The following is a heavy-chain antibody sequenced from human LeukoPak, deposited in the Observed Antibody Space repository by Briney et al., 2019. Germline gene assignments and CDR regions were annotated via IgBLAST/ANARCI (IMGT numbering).Heavy chain of an antibody. Sequence: PGGSLRLSCAASGFTLSSYSMNWVRQAPGKGLEWVSYISSSSSTIYYADSVKGRFTISRDNAKNSLYLQMNSLRAEGTAVYYCARASSSGWDYWGQGTLVTVSS. J-gene: IGHJ4*02. CDR3: ARASSSGWDY. CDR2: ISSSSSTI. CDR1: GFTLSSYS. D-gene: IGHD6-19*01. V-gene: IGHV3-48*04.